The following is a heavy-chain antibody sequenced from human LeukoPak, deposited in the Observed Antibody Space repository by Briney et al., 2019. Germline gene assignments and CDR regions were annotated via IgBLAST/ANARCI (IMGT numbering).Heavy chain of an antibody. CDR1: GFTFSSYA. D-gene: IGHD6-19*01. V-gene: IGHV3-23*01. CDR2: ISRSDGTT. Sequence: PGGSLRLSCAGSGFTFSSYAMTWVRQAPGTGLEWVSSISRSDGTTYYADSVKGRFTISRDNAKNSLYLQMNSLRAEDTAVYYCASLRSVPLAVAATYYYYGMDVWGQGTTVTVSS. CDR3: ASLRSVPLAVAATYYYYGMDV. J-gene: IGHJ6*02.